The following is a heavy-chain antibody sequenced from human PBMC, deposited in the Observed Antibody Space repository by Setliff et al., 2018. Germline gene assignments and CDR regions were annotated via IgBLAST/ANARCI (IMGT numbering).Heavy chain of an antibody. Sequence: SVKVSCKASGATFSSYGISWVRQAPGQGLEWMGGTIPMFGTTEYAQEFQGRVTIITDESTSTAYMELNSLTSEDTAVYYCARSPALLGIVYLDPWGQGTRVTVSS. D-gene: IGHD2-15*01. J-gene: IGHJ5*02. CDR1: GATFSSYG. CDR2: TIPMFGTT. CDR3: ARSPALLGIVYLDP. V-gene: IGHV1-69*05.